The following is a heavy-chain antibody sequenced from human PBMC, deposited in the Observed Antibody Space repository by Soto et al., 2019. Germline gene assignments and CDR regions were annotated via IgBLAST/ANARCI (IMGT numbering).Heavy chain of an antibody. J-gene: IGHJ4*02. CDR2: INHSGST. CDR1: GGSFSGYY. D-gene: IGHD2-2*01. CDR3: ARVPDY. Sequence: SETLSLTCAVYGGSFSGYYWTWIRQPPGTGLEWIGEINHSGSTYYNPSLKSRVTISIDRSKNQFSLKLSSVTAADTAVYYYARVPDYWGQGIQVTVSS. V-gene: IGHV4-34*01.